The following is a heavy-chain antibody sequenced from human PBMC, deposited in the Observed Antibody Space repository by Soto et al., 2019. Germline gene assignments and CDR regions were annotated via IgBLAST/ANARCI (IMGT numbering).Heavy chain of an antibody. D-gene: IGHD3-22*01. J-gene: IGHJ4*02. CDR3: ARVRREYDNSGPVDY. Sequence: PSETLALTCAVSSGSLSTVCYSWIWIRQPPGKGLEWIGYIYYGGSTYYNPSLQSRVTMSVDRSRNQFSLKLNSVTAADTAVYYCARVRREYDNSGPVDYWGQGTLVTVSS. CDR1: SGSLSTVCYS. CDR2: IYYGGST. V-gene: IGHV4-30-2*01.